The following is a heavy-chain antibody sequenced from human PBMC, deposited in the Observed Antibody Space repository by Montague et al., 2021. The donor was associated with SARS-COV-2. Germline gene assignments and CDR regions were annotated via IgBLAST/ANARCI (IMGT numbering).Heavy chain of an antibody. Sequence: TLSLTCTVSGASISNPTYSWGWIRQPAGKELEWIGRMFTSGRTTYNPSLKSRVTISVDTSKNQFSLRLNSVTAADTAVYYCVREGGSMSFDYWGQGILVTVSS. D-gene: IGHD1-26*01. J-gene: IGHJ4*02. CDR3: VREGGSMSFDY. CDR2: MFTSGRT. V-gene: IGHV4-61*02. CDR1: GASISNPTYS.